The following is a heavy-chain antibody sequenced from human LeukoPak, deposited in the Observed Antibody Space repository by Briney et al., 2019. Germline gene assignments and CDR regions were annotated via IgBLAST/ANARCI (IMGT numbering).Heavy chain of an antibody. D-gene: IGHD4-17*01. V-gene: IGHV1-46*01. CDR3: ARDGPHYGTDYYYYMDA. Sequence: ASVKVSCKASGYTFTSYYMHWVRQAPGQGLEWMGIINPSGGSTSYAQKFQGRVTMTRDTSTSTVYMELSSLRSEDTAVYYCARDGPHYGTDYYYYMDAWGKGTTVTVSS. CDR2: INPSGGST. J-gene: IGHJ6*03. CDR1: GYTFTSYY.